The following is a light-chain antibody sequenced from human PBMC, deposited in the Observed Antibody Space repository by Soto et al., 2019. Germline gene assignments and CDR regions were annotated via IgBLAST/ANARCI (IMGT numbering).Light chain of an antibody. V-gene: IGLV1-40*01. Sequence: QAVVTQPPSVSGAPGQRVTISCTGNSSNIGAGYDVHWYQQLPGTGPKVLIYGNSNRPSGVPDRFSGSRSGTSASLAITGLQAEDEADYYCQSYDSSLSGSRVFGGGTKLTVL. J-gene: IGLJ3*02. CDR2: GNS. CDR1: SSNIGAGYD. CDR3: QSYDSSLSGSRV.